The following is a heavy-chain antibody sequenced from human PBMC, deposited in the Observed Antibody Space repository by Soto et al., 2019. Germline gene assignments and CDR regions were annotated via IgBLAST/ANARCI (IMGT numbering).Heavy chain of an antibody. D-gene: IGHD3-9*01. V-gene: IGHV3-21*02. CDR2: ISSTSSNV. Sequence: EVLLVESGGGLVKPGGSLRLSCVASGFSFSTSIMHWVRQAPGKGLEWIATISSTSSNVYYAGSVKGRFSISRDNPKNSLFLQMNSLRADDMAVYYCAKDVNPLTARTSHFDHWGQGTLVSVSS. J-gene: IGHJ4*02. CDR1: GFSFSTSI. CDR3: AKDVNPLTARTSHFDH.